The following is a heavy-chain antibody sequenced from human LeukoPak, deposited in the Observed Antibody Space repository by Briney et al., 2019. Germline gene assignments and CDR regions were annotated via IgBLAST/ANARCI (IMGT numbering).Heavy chain of an antibody. D-gene: IGHD2/OR15-2a*01. CDR2: INPSGGST. V-gene: IGHV1-46*01. CDR1: GGTFTSYY. CDR3: ARHKEVGDYYYFDY. J-gene: IGHJ4*02. Sequence: ASVKVSCKASGGTFTSYYMHWVRQAPGQGREWMGIINPSGGSTSYTQKFQGRVTMTRDTSTTTVYMELSSLRSQDTAVYYCARHKEVGDYYYFDYWGQGTLVTVSS.